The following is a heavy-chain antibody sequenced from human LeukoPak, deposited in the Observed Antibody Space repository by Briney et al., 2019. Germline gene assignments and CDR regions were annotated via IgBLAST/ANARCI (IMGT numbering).Heavy chain of an antibody. D-gene: IGHD6-13*01. J-gene: IGHJ4*02. V-gene: IGHV4-31*03. Sequence: PSETLSLTCTVSGGSISSGGYYWSWIRQHPGKGLEWIGYIYYSGSTYYNPSLKSRVTISVDKSKNQFSLKLSSVTAADTAVYYCARGDRIATNWGQGNLVTVSS. CDR1: GGSISSGGYY. CDR2: IYYSGST. CDR3: ARGDRIATN.